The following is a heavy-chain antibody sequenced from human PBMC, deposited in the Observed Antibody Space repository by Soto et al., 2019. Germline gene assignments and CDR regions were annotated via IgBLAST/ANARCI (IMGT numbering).Heavy chain of an antibody. CDR3: ARNKWFGEFANYYYGMDV. J-gene: IGHJ6*02. V-gene: IGHV4-39*01. CDR1: GGSISSSSYY. CDR2: IYYSGST. D-gene: IGHD3-10*01. Sequence: SETLSLTCTVSGGSISSSSYYWGWIRQPPGKGLEWIGSIYYSGSTYYNPSLKSRVTISVDTSKNQFSLKLSSVTAADTAVYYCARNKWFGEFANYYYGMDVWGQGTTVTVSS.